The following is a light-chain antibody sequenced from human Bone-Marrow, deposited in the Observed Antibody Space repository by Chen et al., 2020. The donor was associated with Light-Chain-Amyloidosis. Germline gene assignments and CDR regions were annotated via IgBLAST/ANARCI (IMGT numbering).Light chain of an antibody. CDR2: LGS. Sequence: DIVMTQSPLSLPVTPGEPASISCRSSQSLMPSNGYHYLAWYLQKPGQSPQLLIYLGSDRAAGVLDRVVGSGEVSDFTLEISRMKAEDIWSYYSMQVLQTPITYGPGTRLE. CDR3: MQVLQTPIT. J-gene: IGKJ5*01. V-gene: IGKV2-28*01. CDR1: QSLMPSNGYHY.